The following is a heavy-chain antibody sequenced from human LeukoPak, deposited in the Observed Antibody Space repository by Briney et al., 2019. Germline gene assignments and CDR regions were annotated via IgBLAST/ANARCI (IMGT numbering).Heavy chain of an antibody. CDR1: GFVFGSYG. Sequence: GGSLRLSCAASGFVFGSYGMHWVRQAPGKGLEWVTFIRHDGNNKYYADSVKGRFTISRDNSKNTLYLQMNSLRAEDTAVYYCARSSGSYYPTFDYWGQGTLVTVSS. J-gene: IGHJ4*02. V-gene: IGHV3-30*12. D-gene: IGHD3-10*01. CDR2: IRHDGNNK. CDR3: ARSSGSYYPTFDY.